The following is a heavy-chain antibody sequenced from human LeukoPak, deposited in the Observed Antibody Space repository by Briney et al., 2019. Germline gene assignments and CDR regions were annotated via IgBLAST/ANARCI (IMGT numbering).Heavy chain of an antibody. CDR2: ISSSSSTI. CDR3: ARGLGSGRHAFDI. J-gene: IGHJ3*02. CDR1: GFTFSSYW. V-gene: IGHV3-48*01. D-gene: IGHD3-10*01. Sequence: GGSLRLTCAASGFTFSSYWMSWVRQAPGKGLEWVSYISSSSSTIYYADSVKGRFTISRDNAKNSLYLQMNSLRAEDTAVYYCARGLGSGRHAFDIWGQGTMVTVSS.